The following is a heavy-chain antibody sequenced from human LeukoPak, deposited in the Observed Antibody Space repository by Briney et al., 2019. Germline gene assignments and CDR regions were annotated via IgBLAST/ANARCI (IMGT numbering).Heavy chain of an antibody. CDR3: AKDLVVVPAANFDY. CDR2: IDQDGSEK. Sequence: AGGSLRLSCAASGVIFNQYWMSWVRQAPGRGLEWVANIDQDGSEKHYVDSVKGRFTISRDNSKNTLYLQMNSLRAEDTAVYYCAKDLVVVPAANFDYWGQGTLVTVSS. CDR1: GVIFNQYW. V-gene: IGHV3-7*03. D-gene: IGHD2-2*01. J-gene: IGHJ4*02.